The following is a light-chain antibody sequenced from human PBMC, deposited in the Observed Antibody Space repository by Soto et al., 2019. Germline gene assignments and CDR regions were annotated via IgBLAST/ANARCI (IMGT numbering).Light chain of an antibody. Sequence: EIVMTQSPATLSVSPGERATLSCRASQSVSSSLGWYQQKPGQAPRLLIHGASTRATGVPARFSGSGSGTEFTLTISSLQSEDFAVYYCQHYNNWPPLFGQGTKVDIK. CDR3: QHYNNWPPL. CDR2: GAS. V-gene: IGKV3-15*01. CDR1: QSVSSS. J-gene: IGKJ1*01.